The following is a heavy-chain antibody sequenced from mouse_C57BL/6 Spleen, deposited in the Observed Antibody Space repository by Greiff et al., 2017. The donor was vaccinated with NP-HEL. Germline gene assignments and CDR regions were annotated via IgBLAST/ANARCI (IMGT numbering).Heavy chain of an antibody. D-gene: IGHD1-1*01. V-gene: IGHV1-54*01. J-gene: IGHJ2*01. CDR1: GYAFTNYL. Sequence: VQLQESGAELVRPGTSVKVSCKASGYAFTNYLIEWVKQRPGQGLEWIGVINPGSGGTNYNEKFKGKATLTADKSSSTAYMQLSSLTSEDSAVYFCARGIYYYGSSYRYFDYWGQGTTRTVSS. CDR3: ARGIYYYGSSYRYFDY. CDR2: INPGSGGT.